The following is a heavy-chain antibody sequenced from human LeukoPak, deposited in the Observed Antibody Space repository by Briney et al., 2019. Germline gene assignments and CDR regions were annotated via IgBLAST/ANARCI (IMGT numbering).Heavy chain of an antibody. J-gene: IGHJ5*02. CDR2: IYPDDSDT. CDR1: GYSFSTYW. CDR3: ARQRGSSGTINWLDP. Sequence: GESLQISCQGSGYSFSTYWIGWVRQLPGEGLEWMGVIYPDDSDTRYSPSFQGQVTISADRSIRTAYLQWTSLKASDTAMYYCARQRGSSGTINWLDPWGQGTLVTVSS. D-gene: IGHD3-10*01. V-gene: IGHV5-51*01.